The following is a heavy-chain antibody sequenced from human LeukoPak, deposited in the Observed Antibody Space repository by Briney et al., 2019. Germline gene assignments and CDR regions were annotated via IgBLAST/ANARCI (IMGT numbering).Heavy chain of an antibody. V-gene: IGHV3-11*01. D-gene: IGHD6-6*01. CDR2: IGSSGYTI. CDR1: GFPFSNYH. CDR3: ARPQTSSSSTASLGY. Sequence: PGGSLRLSCAVSGFPFSNYHMSWIRQAPGKGLEWISYIGSSGYTIYYTDSVKGRFTISRDNAKNSLYLQMNSLRVEDTAVYFWARPQTSSSSTASLGYWGQGTLVTVSS. J-gene: IGHJ4*02.